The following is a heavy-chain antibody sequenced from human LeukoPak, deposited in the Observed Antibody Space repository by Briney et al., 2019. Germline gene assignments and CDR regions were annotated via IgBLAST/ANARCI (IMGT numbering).Heavy chain of an antibody. Sequence: ASVKVSCKASDYTFTAYYMHWVRQAPGQGLEWMGWINPNSGGTNYAQKFQGRVTMTRDTSISTAYMELSRLRSDDTAVYYCARDPVDQPYWFFDLWGRGTLVTVSS. D-gene: IGHD2-2*01. CDR1: DYTFTAYY. CDR3: ARDPVDQPYWFFDL. CDR2: INPNSGGT. V-gene: IGHV1-2*02. J-gene: IGHJ2*01.